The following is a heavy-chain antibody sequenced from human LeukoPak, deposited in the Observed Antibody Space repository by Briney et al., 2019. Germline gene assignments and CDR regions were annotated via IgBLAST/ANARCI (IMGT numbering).Heavy chain of an antibody. CDR3: ARINAAAGPIFYYYYYYMDV. Sequence: SETLSLTCTVSGGSISSSSYYWGWIRQPPGKGLEWIGSIYYSGSTYYNPSLKSRVTISVDTSKNQFSLKLSSVTAADTAVYYCARINAAAGPIFYYYYYYMDVWGKGTTVTVSS. D-gene: IGHD6-13*01. CDR1: GGSISSSSYY. J-gene: IGHJ6*03. V-gene: IGHV4-39*07. CDR2: IYYSGST.